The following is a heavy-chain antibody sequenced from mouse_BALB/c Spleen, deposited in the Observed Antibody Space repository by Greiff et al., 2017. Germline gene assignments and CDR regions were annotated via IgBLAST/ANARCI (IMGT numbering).Heavy chain of an antibody. V-gene: IGHV3-2*02. CDR3: ARSRGGNYVAWFAY. CDR1: GYSITSDYA. J-gene: IGHJ3*01. D-gene: IGHD2-1*01. CDR2: ISYSGST. Sequence: EVQRVESGPGLVKPSQSLSLTCTVTGYSITSDYAWNWIRQFPGNKLEWMGYISYSGSTSYNPSLKSRISITRDTSKNQFFLQLNSVTTEDTATYYCARSRGGNYVAWFAYWGQGTLVTVSA.